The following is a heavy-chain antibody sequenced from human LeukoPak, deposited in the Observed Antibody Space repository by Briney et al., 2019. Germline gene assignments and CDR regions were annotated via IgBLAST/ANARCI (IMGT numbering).Heavy chain of an antibody. V-gene: IGHV3-21*01. CDR3: ARDGITLRILEY. CDR2: ITSSSIYK. D-gene: IGHD1-26*01. Sequence: GGSLRLSCATSGFTFSRYNMNWVRQAPGKGLEWVSSITSSSIYKYYADSMKGRFTISRDNAKNSLYLQMDSLRAEDTAVYYCARDGITLRILEYWGQGTLVTVSS. J-gene: IGHJ4*02. CDR1: GFTFSRYN.